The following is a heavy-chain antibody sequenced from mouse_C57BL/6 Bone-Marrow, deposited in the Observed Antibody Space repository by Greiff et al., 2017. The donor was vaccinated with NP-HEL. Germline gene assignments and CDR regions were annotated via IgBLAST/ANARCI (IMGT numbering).Heavy chain of an antibody. V-gene: IGHV1-59*01. Sequence: QVQLQQPGAEPVRPGTSVKLSCKASGYTFTSYWMHWVKQRPGQGLEWIGVIDPSDSYTNYNQKFKGKATLTVDTSSSTAYMQLSSLTSEDSAVYYCARDLWDYWGQGTTLTVSS. CDR1: GYTFTSYW. CDR3: ARDLWDY. J-gene: IGHJ2*01. D-gene: IGHD6-1*01. CDR2: IDPSDSYT.